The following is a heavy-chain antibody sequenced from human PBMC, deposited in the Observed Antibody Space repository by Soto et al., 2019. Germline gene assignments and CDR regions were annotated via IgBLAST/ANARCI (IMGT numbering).Heavy chain of an antibody. J-gene: IGHJ6*02. Sequence: ASGKFSCKPSGYTFTSYGISWFRQCPGQGLEWMGWISAYNGNTNYAQKLQGRVTMTTDTSTSTVYMELRSLRSDDTAVYYCARDTRNLEWLLYYYYYGMDVWGQGTTVTVSS. V-gene: IGHV1-18*04. CDR1: GYTFTSYG. CDR2: ISAYNGNT. D-gene: IGHD3-3*01. CDR3: ARDTRNLEWLLYYYYYGMDV.